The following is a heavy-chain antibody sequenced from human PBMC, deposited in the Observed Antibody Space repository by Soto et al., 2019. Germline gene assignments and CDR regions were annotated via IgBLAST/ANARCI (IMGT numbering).Heavy chain of an antibody. CDR1: GYTFTSYD. CDR2: MNPNSGNT. J-gene: IGHJ6*02. D-gene: IGHD3-3*01. Sequence: ASVKVSCKASGYTFTSYDINWVRQATGQGLEWMGWMNPNSGNTGYAQKFQGRVTMTRNTSISTAYMELSSLRSEDTAEYYCARGRGKDFWSGYYYYYYGMDVWGQGTTVTVS. CDR3: ARGRGKDFWSGYYYYYYGMDV. V-gene: IGHV1-8*01.